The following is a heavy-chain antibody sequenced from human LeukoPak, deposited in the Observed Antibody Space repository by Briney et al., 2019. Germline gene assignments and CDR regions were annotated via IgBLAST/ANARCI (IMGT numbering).Heavy chain of an antibody. J-gene: IGHJ4*02. V-gene: IGHV1-2*02. CDR2: INPNSGGT. CDR3: ATCIAVAGFYYFDY. D-gene: IGHD6-19*01. CDR1: GYTFTGYY. Sequence: ASVKVSCKASGYTFTGYYMHWVRQAPGRGLEWMGWINPNSGGTNYAQKFQGRVTMTRDTSISTAYMELSRLRSDDTAVYYCATCIAVAGFYYFDYWGQGTLVTVSS.